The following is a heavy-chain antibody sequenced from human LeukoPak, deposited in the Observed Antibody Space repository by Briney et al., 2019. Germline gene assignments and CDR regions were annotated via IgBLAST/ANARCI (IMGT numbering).Heavy chain of an antibody. CDR1: GGTFSSYA. V-gene: IGHV1-69*05. CDR3: VRSYYGSGSYDFDY. Sequence: ASVKVSCKAAGGTFSSYAINWVRQAPGQGLEWMGGIIPIFGTANYAQRFQGRVTITTDESTSTAYMELSSLRSEDTAVYYCVRSYYGSGSYDFDYWGQGTLVTVSS. J-gene: IGHJ4*02. CDR2: IIPIFGTA. D-gene: IGHD3-10*01.